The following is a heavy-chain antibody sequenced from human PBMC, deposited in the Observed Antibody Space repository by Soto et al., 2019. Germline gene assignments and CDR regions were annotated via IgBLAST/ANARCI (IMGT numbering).Heavy chain of an antibody. CDR1: GGSISSGDYY. Sequence: TCTVSGGSISSGDYYWSWIRQPPGKGLEWIGYIYYSGSTYYNPSLKSRVTISVDTSKNQFSLKLSSVTAADTAVYYCAREGGIVVVPAASNWFDPWGQGTLVTVSS. CDR3: AREGGIVVVPAASNWFDP. J-gene: IGHJ5*02. V-gene: IGHV4-30-4*01. D-gene: IGHD2-2*01. CDR2: IYYSGST.